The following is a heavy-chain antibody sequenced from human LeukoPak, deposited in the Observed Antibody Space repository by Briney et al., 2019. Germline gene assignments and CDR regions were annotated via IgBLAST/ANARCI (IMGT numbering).Heavy chain of an antibody. D-gene: IGHD5-24*01. J-gene: IGHJ4*02. CDR3: ARYPRRRDGYNGPDY. V-gene: IGHV1-18*01. CDR2: ISAYNGNT. Sequence: ASVKVSCKASGYTFTSYGISWVRRAPGQGLEWMGWISAYNGNTNYAQKLQGRVTMTTDTSTSTAYMELRSLRSDDTAVYYCARYPRRRDGYNGPDYWGQGTLVTVSS. CDR1: GYTFTSYG.